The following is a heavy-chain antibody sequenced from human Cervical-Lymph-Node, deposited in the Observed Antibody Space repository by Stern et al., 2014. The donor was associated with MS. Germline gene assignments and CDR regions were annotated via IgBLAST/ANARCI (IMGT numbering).Heavy chain of an antibody. V-gene: IGHV5-51*03. CDR1: GYRFSSYW. D-gene: IGHD6-19*01. CDR2: FCPVDSDT. CDR3: ARGGIAVGDAFDI. Sequence: EVQLVESGAEVKKPGESVKVSCKGSGYRFSSYWIRWVRQMSGQGLEWMGIFCPVDSDTRYIPSVQGQVTISADRSISTAYLQWSSLKASATAMYYCARGGIAVGDAFDIWGQGTMVTVSS. J-gene: IGHJ3*02.